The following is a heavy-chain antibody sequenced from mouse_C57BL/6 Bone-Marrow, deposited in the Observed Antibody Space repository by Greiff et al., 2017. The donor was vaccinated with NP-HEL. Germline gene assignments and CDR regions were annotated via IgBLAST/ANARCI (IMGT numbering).Heavy chain of an antibody. CDR1: GFTFSDYY. V-gene: IGHV5-12*01. J-gene: IGHJ4*01. CDR3: ARLLITTVVATDYAMDY. CDR2: ISNGGGST. Sequence: EVKLMESGGGLVQPGGSLKLSCAASGFTFSDYYMYWVRQTPEKRLEWVAYISNGGGSTYYPDTVKGRFTISRDNAKNTLYLQMGRLKSEDTAMYYCARLLITTVVATDYAMDYWGQGTSVTVSS. D-gene: IGHD1-1*01.